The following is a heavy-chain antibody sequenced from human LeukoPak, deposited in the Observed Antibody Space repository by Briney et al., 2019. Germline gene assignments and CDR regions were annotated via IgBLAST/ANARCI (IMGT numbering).Heavy chain of an antibody. CDR3: ARAYDYVWGSYRFDY. V-gene: IGHV3-23*01. J-gene: IGHJ4*02. Sequence: GGSLRLSCAASGFAFSSYAMSWVRQAPGKGLEWVSAISGSDGSTYYADSVKGRFTISRDNAKNSLYLQMNSLRAEDTAVYYCARAYDYVWGSYRFDYWGQGTLVTVSS. CDR1: GFAFSSYA. CDR2: ISGSDGST. D-gene: IGHD3-16*02.